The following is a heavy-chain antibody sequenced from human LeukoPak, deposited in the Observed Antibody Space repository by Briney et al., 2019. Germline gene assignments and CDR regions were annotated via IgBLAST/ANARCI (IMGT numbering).Heavy chain of an antibody. CDR2: ISGSGVST. J-gene: IGHJ4*02. CDR1: GFTFSSYA. V-gene: IGHV3-23*01. CDR3: AKDLYCSSNSCYLFDY. Sequence: GASLRLSCAASGFTFSSYAMSWVRQAPGKGLEWVSAISGSGVSTYYADSVKDRFTISRDYSKNTLYLQMDSLRAEDTAVYHCAKDLYCSSNSCYLFDYWGQGTLVTVSS. D-gene: IGHD2-2*01.